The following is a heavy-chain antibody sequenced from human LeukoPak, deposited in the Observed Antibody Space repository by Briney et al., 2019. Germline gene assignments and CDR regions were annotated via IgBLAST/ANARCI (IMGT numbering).Heavy chain of an antibody. Sequence: PSETLSLTCAVYGGSFSGYYWSWIRQPPGKGLEWIGEINHSGSTNYNPSLKSRVTISVDTSKNHFSLRLSSVTAADTAMYYCARGTLYSGWSYYFDYWGQGSQVTVSS. J-gene: IGHJ4*02. CDR2: INHSGST. CDR1: GGSFSGYY. V-gene: IGHV4-34*01. CDR3: ARGTLYSGWSYYFDY. D-gene: IGHD6-19*01.